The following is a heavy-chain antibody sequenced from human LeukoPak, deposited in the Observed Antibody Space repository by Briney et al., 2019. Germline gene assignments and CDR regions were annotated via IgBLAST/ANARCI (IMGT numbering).Heavy chain of an antibody. J-gene: IGHJ5*02. Sequence: GGSLRLSCAASGFTFSSYGMHWVRQAPGKGLEWVAFIRYDGSNKYYADSVKGRFTISRDNSKNTLYLQMNSLRAEDTAVYYCSRQYSSGWFYNWFDPWGQGTLVSVSS. CDR3: SRQYSSGWFYNWFDP. CDR2: IRYDGSNK. D-gene: IGHD6-19*01. CDR1: GFTFSSYG. V-gene: IGHV3-30*02.